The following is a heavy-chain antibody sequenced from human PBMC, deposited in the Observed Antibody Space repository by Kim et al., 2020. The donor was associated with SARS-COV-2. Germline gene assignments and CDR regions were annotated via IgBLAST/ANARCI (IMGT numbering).Heavy chain of an antibody. CDR3: AREMDYYGSGRFDY. CDR1: GGSISSSSYY. J-gene: IGHJ4*02. Sequence: SETLSLTCTVSGGSISSSSYYWGWIRQPPGKGLEWTGSIYYSGSTYYNPSLKSRVTISVDTSKNQFSLKLSSVTAADTAVYYCAREMDYYGSGRFDYWGQGTLVTVSS. CDR2: IYYSGST. V-gene: IGHV4-39*02. D-gene: IGHD3-10*01.